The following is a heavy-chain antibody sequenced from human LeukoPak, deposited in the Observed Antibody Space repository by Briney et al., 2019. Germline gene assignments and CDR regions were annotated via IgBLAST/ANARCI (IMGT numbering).Heavy chain of an antibody. J-gene: IGHJ4*02. Sequence: SETLSLTCTVSGGSISGYFWSWIRQPPGKGLEWIGYIHYSGSTNYNPSLNSRVTISVDTSKNQFSLRLSSVTAADTAVYYCARDRVAAAGSFDYWGQGTLVTVSS. CDR2: IHYSGST. V-gene: IGHV4-59*12. CDR1: GGSISGYF. CDR3: ARDRVAAAGSFDY. D-gene: IGHD6-13*01.